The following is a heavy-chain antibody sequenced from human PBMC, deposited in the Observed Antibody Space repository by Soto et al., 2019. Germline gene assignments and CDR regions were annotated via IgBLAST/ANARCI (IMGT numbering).Heavy chain of an antibody. CDR2: IYSGGST. Sequence: PGGSLRLSCAASGFTVSSNYMSWVRQAPGKGLEWVSVIYSGGSTYYADSVKGRFTISRDNSKNTLYLQMNSLRAEDTAVYYCAKQRITMVRGVPNGMDVWGQGTTVTVSS. CDR3: AKQRITMVRGVPNGMDV. CDR1: GFTVSSNY. V-gene: IGHV3-53*01. D-gene: IGHD3-10*01. J-gene: IGHJ6*02.